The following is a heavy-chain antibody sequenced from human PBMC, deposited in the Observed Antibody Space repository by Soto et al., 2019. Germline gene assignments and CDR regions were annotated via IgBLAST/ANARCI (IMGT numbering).Heavy chain of an antibody. Sequence: QVQLQESGPGLVKPSETLSLTCTVSGGSISSYYWSWIRQPPGKGLEWIGYIYYSGSTNYNPSLKSRVTISVDTSKNQFYLKLSSVTAADTAVYYCARTPSPMKSGYDFDYYYGMDVWGQGTTVTVSS. CDR2: IYYSGST. D-gene: IGHD5-12*01. CDR1: GGSISSYY. J-gene: IGHJ6*02. V-gene: IGHV4-59*01. CDR3: ARTPSPMKSGYDFDYYYGMDV.